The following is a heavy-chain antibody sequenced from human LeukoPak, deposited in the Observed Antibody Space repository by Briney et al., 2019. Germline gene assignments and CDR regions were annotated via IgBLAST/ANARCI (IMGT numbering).Heavy chain of an antibody. V-gene: IGHV3-15*01. D-gene: IGHD3-22*01. CDR1: GFTFSNAW. J-gene: IGHJ3*02. CDR2: IKSKTDGGTT. Sequence: NPGGSLRLPCAASGFTFSNAWMSWVRQAPGKGLEWVGRIKSKTDGGTTDYAAPVKGRFTISRDDSKNTLYLQMNSLKTEDTAVYYCTTEQQTGHYYDSSGYYAYAFDIWGQGTMVTVSS. CDR3: TTEQQTGHYYDSSGYYAYAFDI.